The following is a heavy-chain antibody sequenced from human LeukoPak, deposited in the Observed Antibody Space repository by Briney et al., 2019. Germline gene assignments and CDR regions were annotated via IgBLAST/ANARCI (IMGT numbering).Heavy chain of an antibody. D-gene: IGHD5-18*01. V-gene: IGHV3-30*18. CDR1: GYTFSSYG. CDR3: AKDRRYSYGYRYFDY. Sequence: GRSLRLSCVASGYTFSSYGMHWVRQAPGKGLEWVAVISYDGSNKYYADSVKGRFTISRDNSKNTLYLQMNSLRAEDTAVYYCAKDRRYSYGYRYFDYWGQGTLVTVSS. J-gene: IGHJ4*02. CDR2: ISYDGSNK.